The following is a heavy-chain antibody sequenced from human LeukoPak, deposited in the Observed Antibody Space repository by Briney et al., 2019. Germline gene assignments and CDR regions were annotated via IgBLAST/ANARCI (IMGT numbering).Heavy chain of an antibody. CDR3: ARDNTAAATYLDY. CDR2: ISAYNGNT. CDR1: GYTFTSYG. J-gene: IGHJ4*02. D-gene: IGHD2-15*01. Sequence: GASVKVSCTASGYTFTSYGISWVRQAPGQGLEWMGWISAYNGNTNYAQKLQGRVTMTTDTSTSTAHMELRSLRSDDTAVYYCARDNTAAATYLDYWGQGTLVTVSS. V-gene: IGHV1-18*01.